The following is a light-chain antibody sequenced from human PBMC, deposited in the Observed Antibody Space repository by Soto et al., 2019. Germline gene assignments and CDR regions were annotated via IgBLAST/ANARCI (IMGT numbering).Light chain of an antibody. CDR3: QQYGTAPTT. J-gene: IGKJ1*01. V-gene: IGKV3-20*01. CDR1: QTVLNNY. Sequence: EIVLTQSPGTLSLSPGERATLSCRASQTVLNNYLTWYQQKPGQAPRRLIFGASFRATGIPDRFSGSGSGTDFTLTSSRLEPEDSAVYYCQQYGTAPTTFGQGTKVEI. CDR2: GAS.